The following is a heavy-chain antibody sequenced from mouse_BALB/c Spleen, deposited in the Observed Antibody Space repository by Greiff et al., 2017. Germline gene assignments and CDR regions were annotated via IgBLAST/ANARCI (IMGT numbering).Heavy chain of an antibody. Sequence: EVMLVESGGGLVKPGGSLKLSCAASGFTFSDYYMYWVRQTPEKRLEWVATISDGGSYTYYPDSVKGRFTISRDNAKNNLYLQMSSLKSEDTAMYYCAREPMDYWGQGTSVTVSS. CDR3: AREPMDY. CDR2: ISDGGSYT. V-gene: IGHV5-4*02. CDR1: GFTFSDYY. J-gene: IGHJ4*01.